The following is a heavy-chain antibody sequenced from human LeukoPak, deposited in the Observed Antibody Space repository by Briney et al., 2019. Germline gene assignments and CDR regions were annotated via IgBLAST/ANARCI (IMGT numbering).Heavy chain of an antibody. CDR1: GYTFTRYY. CDR2: INPNSGGT. D-gene: IGHD3-9*01. Sequence: ASVKVSCKASGYTFTRYYMHWVRQAPGQGLEWMGWINPNSGGTNYAQKFQGWVTMTRDTSISTAYMELSRLRSDDTAVYCCARDLRMGYDILTGYYGGVWFDPWGQGTLVTVSS. V-gene: IGHV1-2*04. J-gene: IGHJ5*02. CDR3: ARDLRMGYDILTGYYGGVWFDP.